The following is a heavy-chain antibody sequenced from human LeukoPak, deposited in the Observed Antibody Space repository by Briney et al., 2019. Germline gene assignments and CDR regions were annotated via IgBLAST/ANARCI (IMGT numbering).Heavy chain of an antibody. CDR3: ARGFHSNSWYIDY. J-gene: IGHJ4*02. CDR2: IYQTGST. CDR1: GGSISNSNW. V-gene: IGHV4-4*02. Sequence: ASGTLSLTCGVSGGSISNSNWWSWVRQPPGKGLEWIGEIYQTGSTNYNPSLKSRVTISVDKSKNQFSLELTSVTAADTAVYYCARGFHSNSWYIDYWGQGTLVTVSS. D-gene: IGHD6-13*01.